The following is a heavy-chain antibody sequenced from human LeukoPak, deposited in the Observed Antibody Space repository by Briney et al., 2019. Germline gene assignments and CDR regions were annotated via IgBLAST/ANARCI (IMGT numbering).Heavy chain of an antibody. CDR1: TFFFSSYG. Sequence: GGSLRLSCAASTFFFSSYGIHWVRQAPGKGLEWVALISHDGSNKYYADSVKGRFTISRDNSKNTLYLQMNSLRPEDTAVYYCARIQYRGYENYYNYYGMDVWGQGTTVTVSS. CDR3: ARIQYRGYENYYNYYGMDV. D-gene: IGHD5-12*01. V-gene: IGHV3-30*03. J-gene: IGHJ6*02. CDR2: ISHDGSNK.